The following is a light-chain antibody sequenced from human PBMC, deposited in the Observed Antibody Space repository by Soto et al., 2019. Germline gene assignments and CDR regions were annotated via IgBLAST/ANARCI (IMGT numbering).Light chain of an antibody. J-gene: IGKJ4*01. CDR2: AAT. CDR1: QGIGND. Sequence: AIQMAQSPSSLSASVGDRVTITCRASQGIGNDVGWYQQKPGKAPKLLLYAATTLQSGVPSRFSGTRSGTDFTLTISSLQPEDFATYYCLQDHNYPLTFGGGXXV. V-gene: IGKV1-6*02. CDR3: LQDHNYPLT.